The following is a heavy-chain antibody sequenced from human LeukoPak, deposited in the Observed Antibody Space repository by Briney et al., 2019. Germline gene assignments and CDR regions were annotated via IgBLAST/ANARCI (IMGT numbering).Heavy chain of an antibody. J-gene: IGHJ3*02. CDR3: ARDREQWLTNDAFDI. V-gene: IGHV3-48*03. CDR2: ISSSGSTI. CDR1: GFTFSSYE. D-gene: IGHD6-19*01. Sequence: GGSLRLSCAASGFTFSSYEMNWVRQAPGKGLEWVPYISSSGSTIYYADSVKGRFTISRDNAKNSLYLQMNSLRAEDTAVYYCARDREQWLTNDAFDIWGQGTMVTVSS.